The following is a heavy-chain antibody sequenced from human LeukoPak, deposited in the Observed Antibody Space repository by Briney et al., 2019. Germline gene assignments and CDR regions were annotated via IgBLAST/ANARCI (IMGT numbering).Heavy chain of an antibody. Sequence: PSQTLSLTCAVSAGSISSGGYSWSWIRQPPGKGLEWIGVINHSGSTNYNPSLKSRVTISVDTSKNSFSLKLSSVTAADTAVYYCTRVQIDPAAIYYYYFYMDVWGKGTTVTVSS. CDR1: AGSISSGGYS. CDR2: INHSGST. CDR3: TRVQIDPAAIYYYYFYMDV. D-gene: IGHD2-2*01. V-gene: IGHV4-30-2*01. J-gene: IGHJ6*03.